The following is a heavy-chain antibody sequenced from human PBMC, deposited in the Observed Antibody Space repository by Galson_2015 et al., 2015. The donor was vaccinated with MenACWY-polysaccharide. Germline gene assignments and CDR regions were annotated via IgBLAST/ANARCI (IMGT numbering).Heavy chain of an antibody. CDR1: ARSISSYY. V-gene: IGHV4-59*01. Sequence: ETPSLTCTVSARSISSYYWNWICQPSGKGLERVGHINYSGSTNHNHSRKSRVTMSAASSKNQFSLNLTSVTDGDTAVYYCARSIAVAGQRRDFDLWGRGTLVTVSS. CDR3: ARSIAVAGQRRDFDL. D-gene: IGHD6-19*01. CDR2: INYSGST. J-gene: IGHJ2*01.